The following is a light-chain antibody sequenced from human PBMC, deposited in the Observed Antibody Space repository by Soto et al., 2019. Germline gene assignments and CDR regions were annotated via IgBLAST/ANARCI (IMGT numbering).Light chain of an antibody. V-gene: IGLV1-44*01. Sequence: QSVLTQPPSASGTPGQRVTISCSGSSSNIGSNTVNWYQHLPGTAPKLLIYRNNQRPSGVPDRFSGSKSGTSASLATSGLPSEDEADYYCAAWDDSLNYYVFGPGTKLTVL. CDR1: SSNIGSNT. J-gene: IGLJ1*01. CDR2: RNN. CDR3: AAWDDSLNYYV.